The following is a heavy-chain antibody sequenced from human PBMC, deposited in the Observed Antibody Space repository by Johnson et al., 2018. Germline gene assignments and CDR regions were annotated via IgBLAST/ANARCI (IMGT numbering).Heavy chain of an antibody. J-gene: IGHJ6*02. CDR2: ISYDGRNK. Sequence: VQLVESGGGVVQPGRSLILSCAASGFTFSSYGMHWVRQAPGKGLEWVAVISYDGRNKNYADSVKGRFTISRYNSKNTLYLQMNSLRAEDAGVYYCAKERRADYYYRDMDVWGQGTTVTVSS. V-gene: IGHV3-30*18. CDR1: GFTFSSYG. CDR3: AKERRADYYYRDMDV.